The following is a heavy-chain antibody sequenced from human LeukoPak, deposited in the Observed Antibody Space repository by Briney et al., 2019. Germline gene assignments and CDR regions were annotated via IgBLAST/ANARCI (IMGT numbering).Heavy chain of an antibody. V-gene: IGHV4-59*12. CDR1: GGSISSYY. CDR2: IYYSGST. Sequence: SESLSLTCTVSGGSISSYYWSWIRQPPGKGLEWIGYIYYSGSTNYNPSLKSRVTISVDTSKNQFSLKLSSVTAADTAVYYCARGSWYSSSGYWGQGTLVTVSS. J-gene: IGHJ4*02. D-gene: IGHD6-13*01. CDR3: ARGSWYSSSGY.